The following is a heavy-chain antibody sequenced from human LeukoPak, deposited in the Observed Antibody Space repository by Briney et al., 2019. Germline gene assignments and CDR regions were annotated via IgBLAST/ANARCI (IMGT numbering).Heavy chain of an antibody. J-gene: IGHJ3*02. CDR3: AVGLALFNDAFDI. CDR1: GFTFSDYY. V-gene: IGHV3-11*01. Sequence: GGSLRLSCAASGFTFSDYYMSWIRQAPGKGLEGVSYISSSGSTIYYADSVKGRFAISRDNAKNSLYLQMNSLRAEDTAVYYCAVGLALFNDAFDIWGQGTMVTVSS. CDR2: ISSSGSTI. D-gene: IGHD2-21*01.